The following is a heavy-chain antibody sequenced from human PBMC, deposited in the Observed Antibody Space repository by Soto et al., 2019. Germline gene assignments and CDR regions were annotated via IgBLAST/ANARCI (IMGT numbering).Heavy chain of an antibody. CDR1: GFTFSSYG. D-gene: IGHD3-16*01. V-gene: IGHV3-30*18. CDR2: ISYDGSNK. Sequence: PGGSLRLSCAASGFTFSSYGMHWVRQAPGKGLEWVAVISYDGSNKYYADSMKGRFTISRDNSKNTLYLQMNSLRAEDTAVYYCAKDQYGGYGMDVWGQGTTVTVSS. CDR3: AKDQYGGYGMDV. J-gene: IGHJ6*02.